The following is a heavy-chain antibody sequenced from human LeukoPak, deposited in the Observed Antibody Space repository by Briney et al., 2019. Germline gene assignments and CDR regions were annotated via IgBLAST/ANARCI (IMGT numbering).Heavy chain of an antibody. D-gene: IGHD1-26*01. J-gene: IGHJ4*02. V-gene: IGHV1-2*02. CDR1: GYTFTGYY. CDR2: INPNSVCT. Sequence: ASVKVSCKASGYTFTGYYMHWVRQAPGQWLEWMGWINPNSVCTNYEQKFQGRVTMTRDTSISTAYMELRRLRSDDTDVYYCARSSGSYFRSFDYWGQGTLVTVSS. CDR3: ARSSGSYFRSFDY.